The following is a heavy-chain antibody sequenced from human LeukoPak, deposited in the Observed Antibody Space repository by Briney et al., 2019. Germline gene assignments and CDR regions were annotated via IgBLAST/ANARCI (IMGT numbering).Heavy chain of an antibody. D-gene: IGHD5-18*01. CDR2: IIPIFGTA. J-gene: IGHJ5*02. V-gene: IGHV1-69*05. CDR3: AREGRGYSYGQVESGFDP. CDR1: GGTFSSYA. Sequence: SVEVSCKASGGTFSSYAISWVRQAPGQGLEWMGRIIPIFGTANYAQKFQGRVTITTDESTSTAYMELSSLRSEDTAVYYCAREGRGYSYGQVESGFDPWGQGTLVTVSS.